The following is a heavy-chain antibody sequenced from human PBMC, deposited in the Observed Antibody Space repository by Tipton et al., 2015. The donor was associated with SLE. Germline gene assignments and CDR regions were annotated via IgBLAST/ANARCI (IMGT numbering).Heavy chain of an antibody. D-gene: IGHD7-27*01. CDR1: GGSISSSSYY. Sequence: TLSLTCTVSGGSISSSSYYWGWIRQPPGKGLEWIGSIYYSGSTNYNPSLKSRVTISVDTSKNQFSLKLSSVTAADTAVYYCARGGTGGDAFDIWGQGTMVTVSS. J-gene: IGHJ3*02. V-gene: IGHV4-39*07. CDR3: ARGGTGGDAFDI. CDR2: IYYSGST.